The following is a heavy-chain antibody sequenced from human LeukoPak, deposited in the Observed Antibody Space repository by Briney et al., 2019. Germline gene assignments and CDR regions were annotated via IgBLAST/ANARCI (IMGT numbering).Heavy chain of an antibody. D-gene: IGHD4/OR15-4a*01. CDR1: GFTFSSYA. V-gene: IGHV3-33*06. CDR2: IWYDGSKK. J-gene: IGHJ4*02. CDR3: AKGIRTMGYFDY. Sequence: GGSLRLSCAASGFTFSSYAMHWVRQAPGKGLEWVAVIWYDGSKKYYADSVKGRFTISRDNSENTLYLQMNSLRAEDTAVYYCAKGIRTMGYFDYWGQGTLVTVSS.